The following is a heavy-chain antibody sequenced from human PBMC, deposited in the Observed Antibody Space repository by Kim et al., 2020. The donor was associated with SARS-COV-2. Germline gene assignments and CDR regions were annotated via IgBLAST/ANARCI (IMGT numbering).Heavy chain of an antibody. Sequence: SVKVSCKASGGTFSSYAISWVRQAPGQGLEWMGGIIPIFGTANYAQKFQGRVTITADESTSTAYMELSSLRSEDTAVYYCAREGAYCSGGSCYKFFDYWGQGTLVTVSS. CDR3: AREGAYCSGGSCYKFFDY. D-gene: IGHD2-15*01. J-gene: IGHJ4*02. CDR1: GGTFSSYA. V-gene: IGHV1-69*13. CDR2: IIPIFGTA.